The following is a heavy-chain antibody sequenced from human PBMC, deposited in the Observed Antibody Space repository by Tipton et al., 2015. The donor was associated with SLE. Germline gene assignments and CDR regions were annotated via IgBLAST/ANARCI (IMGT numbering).Heavy chain of an antibody. Sequence: TLSLTCTVSGGSISSYYWSWIRQPPGKGLEWIGYIYYSGSTNYNPSLKSRVTISVDTSKNQFSLKLSSVTAADTAVYYCAREYSSSWYFDYWGQGTLVTVSS. CDR1: GGSISSYY. CDR2: IYYSGST. V-gene: IGHV4-59*01. D-gene: IGHD6-13*01. J-gene: IGHJ4*02. CDR3: AREYSSSWYFDY.